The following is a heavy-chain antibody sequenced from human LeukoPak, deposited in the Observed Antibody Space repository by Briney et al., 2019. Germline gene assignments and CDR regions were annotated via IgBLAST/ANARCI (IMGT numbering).Heavy chain of an antibody. CDR1: GGSISSGSYY. CDR2: IYTSGST. J-gene: IGHJ4*02. CDR3: ARQGYSSDWRPFDY. D-gene: IGHD6-19*01. Sequence: SETLSLTCTVSGGSISSGSYYWSWIRQPAGKGLEWIGRIYTSGSTNYNPSLKSRVTISVDASKNQFSLKLSSVTAADTAVYYCARQGYSSDWRPFDYWGQGTLVTVSS. V-gene: IGHV4-61*02.